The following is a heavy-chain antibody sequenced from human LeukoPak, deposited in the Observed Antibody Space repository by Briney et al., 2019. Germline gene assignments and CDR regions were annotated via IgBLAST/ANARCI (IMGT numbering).Heavy chain of an antibody. D-gene: IGHD3-22*01. Sequence: GASVKVSCKASGYTFTSYYMHWVRQAPGQGLEWMGIINPSGGSTSYAQKFQGRVTMTRDTSTSTVYMELSSLRSEDTAVYYCARGEGIAAAQYYDSSGYLLGVGYWGQGTLVTVSS. J-gene: IGHJ4*02. CDR2: INPSGGST. CDR3: ARGEGIAAAQYYDSSGYLLGVGY. V-gene: IGHV1-46*01. CDR1: GYTFTSYY.